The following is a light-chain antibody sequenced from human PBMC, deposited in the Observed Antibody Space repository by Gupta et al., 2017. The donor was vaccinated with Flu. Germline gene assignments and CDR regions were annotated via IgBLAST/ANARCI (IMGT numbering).Light chain of an antibody. CDR2: GKN. CDR1: SRRSYF. V-gene: IGLV3-19*01. Sequence: QGDSRRSYFGSWYQQKPGQAPIVVIYGKNNRPSGIPDRFSGSSSGNTASLTISGAQAEDEADYYCSFRDSSGHQVFGTGTKVTVI. CDR3: SFRDSSGHQV. J-gene: IGLJ1*01.